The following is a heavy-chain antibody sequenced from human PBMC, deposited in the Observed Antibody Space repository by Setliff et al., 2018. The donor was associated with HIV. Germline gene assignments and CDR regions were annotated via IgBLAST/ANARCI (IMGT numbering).Heavy chain of an antibody. CDR3: AREKFENGDYEFVSTFDS. V-gene: IGHV3-48*02. D-gene: IGHD4-17*01. Sequence: GSLRLSCAASGFTFSTYGMQWVRQAPGKGLEWVASISSSTAAIDYADSVKGRFTISRDNGRKSLYLQMDSLRDEDTAVYYCAREKFENGDYEFVSTFDSWGQGTLVTAPQ. CDR1: GFTFSTYG. CDR2: ISSSTAAI. J-gene: IGHJ4*02.